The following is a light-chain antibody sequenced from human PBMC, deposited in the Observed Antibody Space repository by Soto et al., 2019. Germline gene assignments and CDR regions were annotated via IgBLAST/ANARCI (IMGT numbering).Light chain of an antibody. CDR1: SSDVGGYNY. CDR3: SSYTSSSTLDVV. J-gene: IGLJ2*01. CDR2: DVT. V-gene: IGLV2-14*03. Sequence: QSVLTQPASVSGSPGQSITISCTGTSSDVGGYNYVSWYQQHPGKAPKLMIYDVTTRPPGVSNRFSGSKSGNTASLTISGLQAEDEADYYCSSYTSSSTLDVVFGGGTKLTVL.